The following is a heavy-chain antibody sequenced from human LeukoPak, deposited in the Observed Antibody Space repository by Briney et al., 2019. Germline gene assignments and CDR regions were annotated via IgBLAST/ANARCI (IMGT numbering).Heavy chain of an antibody. Sequence: SETLSLTCTVSGDSIGTYYWSWIRQPPGKRLEWIGYIYFSGTTNYNPSLKSRVTMSVDTSKSQFSLKLTSVTAADTAIYYCARGIYPSGGRHWFDPWGQGTLITVSS. CDR3: ARGIYPSGGRHWFDP. V-gene: IGHV4-59*01. J-gene: IGHJ5*02. CDR1: GDSIGTYY. CDR2: IYFSGTT. D-gene: IGHD2-15*01.